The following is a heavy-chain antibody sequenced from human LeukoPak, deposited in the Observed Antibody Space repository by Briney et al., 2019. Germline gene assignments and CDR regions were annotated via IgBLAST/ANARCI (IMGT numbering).Heavy chain of an antibody. V-gene: IGHV3-30*18. D-gene: IGHD3-22*01. Sequence: GGSLRLSCAASGFTFSSYGMHWVRQAPGKGLEWVAVISYDGSNKYYADSVKGRFTISRDNSKNTLYLQMNSLRAEDTAVYYCAKGALYYYDSSGYYPSIDYWGQGTLVTVSS. CDR3: AKGALYYYDSSGYYPSIDY. CDR1: GFTFSSYG. CDR2: ISYDGSNK. J-gene: IGHJ4*02.